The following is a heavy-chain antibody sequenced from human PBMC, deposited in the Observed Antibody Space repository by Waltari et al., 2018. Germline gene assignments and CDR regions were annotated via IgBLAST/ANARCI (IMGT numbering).Heavy chain of an antibody. CDR2: IYYSGSH. CDR1: GASISSYY. V-gene: IGHV4-59*01. CDR3: ARVNCSSTSCYGPNWFDP. J-gene: IGHJ5*02. D-gene: IGHD2-2*01. Sequence: QVQLQESSPGLVKPSETLSLTCTVTGASISSYYWSWIRQPPGKGLEWMGYIYYSGSHNYHPSRKSRVTISVDRSKNQFSLKLSSVTAADTAVYYCARVNCSSTSCYGPNWFDPWGQGTLVTVSS.